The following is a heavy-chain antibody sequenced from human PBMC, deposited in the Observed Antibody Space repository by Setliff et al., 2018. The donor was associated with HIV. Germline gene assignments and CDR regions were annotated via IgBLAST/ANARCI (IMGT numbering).Heavy chain of an antibody. V-gene: IGHV4-34*01. CDR1: GGSFSDYY. CDR3: ARGGTAAAGYFDN. J-gene: IGHJ4*02. Sequence: SETLSLTCAVYGGSFSDYYWSWIRQPPGRGLEWIGEINHSGSTNYDSSLKSRLALSVDVSKNQFSLKLSSVTAADTAVYYCARGGTAAAGYFDNWGQGTQVTVSS. D-gene: IGHD6-13*01. CDR2: INHSGST.